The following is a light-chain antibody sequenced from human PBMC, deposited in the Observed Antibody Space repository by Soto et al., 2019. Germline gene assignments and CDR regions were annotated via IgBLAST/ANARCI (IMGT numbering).Light chain of an antibody. CDR1: QSVSSN. CDR3: QQYSSWT. CDR2: GAS. Sequence: EIVMTQSPATLSVSPGERATLSCRASQSVSSNLAWYQQKPGQAPRLLLYGASTRASGIPARFSGSGSGTEVTLTISSPESEDFAVYYCQQYSSWTLGQGTNVEI. V-gene: IGKV3-15*01. J-gene: IGKJ1*01.